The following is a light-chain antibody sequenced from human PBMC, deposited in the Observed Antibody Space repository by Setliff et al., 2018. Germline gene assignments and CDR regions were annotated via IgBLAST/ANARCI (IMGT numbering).Light chain of an antibody. CDR1: SSDVGAYNY. V-gene: IGLV2-8*01. Sequence: QSALAQPASVSGSPGQLITISCTGSSSDVGAYNYVSWCQQHPGKAPKLLILEVNKRPSGVPDRFSGSKSGNTASLTVSGLQGEDEADYYCSSYASSINPYVFGTGTKVTVL. CDR2: EVN. CDR3: SSYASSINPYV. J-gene: IGLJ1*01.